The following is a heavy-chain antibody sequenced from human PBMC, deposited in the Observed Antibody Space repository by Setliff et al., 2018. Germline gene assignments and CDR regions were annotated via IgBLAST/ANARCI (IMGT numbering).Heavy chain of an antibody. V-gene: IGHV1-2*02. Sequence: VASVKVSCKSSGYIFAGYYIHWLRQTPGQGLEWMGWINPISGGTNYAQKFQGRVTLTRDASITTAYVDVMSDDTAVYYCARQLIGVTDGTFDPWGQGTLVTVSS. D-gene: IGHD1-1*01. CDR1: GYIFAGYY. CDR2: INPISGGT. CDR3: ARQLIGVTDGTFDP. J-gene: IGHJ5*02.